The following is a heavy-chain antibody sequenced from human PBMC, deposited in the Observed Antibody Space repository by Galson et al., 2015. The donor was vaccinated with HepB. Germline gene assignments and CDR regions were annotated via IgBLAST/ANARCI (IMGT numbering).Heavy chain of an antibody. J-gene: IGHJ4*02. D-gene: IGHD3-22*01. V-gene: IGHV1-69*13. CDR1: GGTFSSYA. CDR2: IIPIFGTA. Sequence: SVKVSCKASGGTFSSYAISWVRQAPGQGLEWMGGIIPIFGTANYAQKFQGRVTITADESTSTAYMELSSLRSEDTAVYYCARGRGHYYDSSGAFDYWGQGTLVTVSS. CDR3: ARGRGHYYDSSGAFDY.